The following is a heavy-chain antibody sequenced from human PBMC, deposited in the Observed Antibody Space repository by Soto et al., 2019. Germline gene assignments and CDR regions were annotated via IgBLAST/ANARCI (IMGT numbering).Heavy chain of an antibody. CDR1: VAGITSSSHH. J-gene: IGHJ6*02. V-gene: IGHV4-39*01. CDR3: ARHKDCSGGSCNAVGYYYGLDV. D-gene: IGHD2-15*01. CDR2: IYHSGTT. Sequence: SATLSLACTFSVAGITSSSHHWVLIRQPPGKGLEWIGSIYHSGTTYYNPPLKSRVTISVDTSKNQFSLRLSSVTAADTAVYYCARHKDCSGGSCNAVGYYYGLDVWGQGTTVS.